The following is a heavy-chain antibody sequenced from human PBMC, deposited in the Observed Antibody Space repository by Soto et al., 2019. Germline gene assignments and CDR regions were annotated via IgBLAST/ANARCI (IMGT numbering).Heavy chain of an antibody. CDR1: GGSISNYY. J-gene: IGHJ5*01. CDR2: IYHSGST. Sequence: SETLSLTCTVSGGSISNYYWSWIRQPPGKGLEWIGYIYHSGSTNYNPSLKSRVTTSVDTSKNQFSLKLSSVTAADTAVYYCARDELSYQSGGRGLNWFDSWGQGTLVTVSS. D-gene: IGHD2-15*01. CDR3: ARDELSYQSGGRGLNWFDS. V-gene: IGHV4-59*01.